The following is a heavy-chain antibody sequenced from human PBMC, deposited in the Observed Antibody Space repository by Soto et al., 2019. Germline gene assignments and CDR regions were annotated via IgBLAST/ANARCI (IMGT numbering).Heavy chain of an antibody. CDR1: GFTFRTYW. Sequence: EVQLVESGGGLVQPGGSLRLSCAASGFTFRTYWMHWVRQVPGKGLMWVSRINTDGTNTTYADAVKGRFTISRDNAKTATILPMSSLRSDDTAVYYCPSGYSGTHRVDYWGQGTLVTVSS. D-gene: IGHD5-12*01. J-gene: IGHJ4*02. CDR3: PSGYSGTHRVDY. V-gene: IGHV3-74*01. CDR2: INTDGTNT.